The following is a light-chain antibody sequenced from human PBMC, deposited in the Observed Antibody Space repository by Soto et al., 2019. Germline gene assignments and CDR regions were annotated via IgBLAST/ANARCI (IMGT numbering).Light chain of an antibody. V-gene: IGLV2-11*01. CDR3: AVWDDSLRGWV. Sequence: QSVLTQPRSVSASPGQSVTISCTGTSSDVGSYKSVSWYQQYPGKAPKLMIYDVNKRPSGVPDRFSGSKSGNTASLTISGLQAEDESDYYCAVWDDSLRGWVFGGGTKVTVL. CDR2: DVN. CDR1: SSDVGSYKS. J-gene: IGLJ3*02.